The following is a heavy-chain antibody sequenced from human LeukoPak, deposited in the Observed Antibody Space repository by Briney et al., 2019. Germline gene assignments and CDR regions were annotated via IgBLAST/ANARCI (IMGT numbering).Heavy chain of an antibody. CDR2: ISGSGGTT. V-gene: IGHV3-23*01. CDR3: AKEGPKSIAATGYYMDG. CDR1: GFTFTSYG. Sequence: PGGTLRLSCAASGFTFTSYGMSWVRQAPGKGLEWVSAISGSGGTTYYADSVKGRFTISRDNSKNTLYLQMNSLRAEDTAVYYCAKEGPKSIAATGYYMDGWGKGTTVTISS. J-gene: IGHJ6*03. D-gene: IGHD6-25*01.